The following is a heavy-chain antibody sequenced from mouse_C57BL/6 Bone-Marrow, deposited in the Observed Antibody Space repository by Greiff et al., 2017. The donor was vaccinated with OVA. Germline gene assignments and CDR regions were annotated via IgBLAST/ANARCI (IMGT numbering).Heavy chain of an antibody. CDR1: GYTFTSYW. CDR3: ARERIHYGNGDYFDY. CDR2: IDPSDSYT. J-gene: IGHJ2*01. D-gene: IGHD2-1*01. V-gene: IGHV1-50*01. Sequence: VQLQQLGAELVKPGASVKLSCKASGYTFTSYWMQWVKQRPGQGLEWIGEIDPSDSYTNYNQKFKGKATLTVDTSSSTAYMQLSSLTSEDSAVYYCARERIHYGNGDYFDYWGQGTTLTVSS.